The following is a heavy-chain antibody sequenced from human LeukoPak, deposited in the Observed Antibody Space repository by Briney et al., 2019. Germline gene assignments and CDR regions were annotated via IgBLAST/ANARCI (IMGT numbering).Heavy chain of an antibody. CDR2: ISGSGGST. CDR1: GFTFSSYA. D-gene: IGHD3-22*01. CDR3: AKDPFDSSGYSYFDY. V-gene: IGHV3-23*01. J-gene: IGHJ4*02. Sequence: PGGSLRLSCAASGFTFSSYAMSWVRQAPGKGLEWVSAISGSGGSTYYADSVKGRFTISRDNSKNTLYLQMNSLRAEDTAVYYCAKDPFDSSGYSYFDYWGQGTLVIVSS.